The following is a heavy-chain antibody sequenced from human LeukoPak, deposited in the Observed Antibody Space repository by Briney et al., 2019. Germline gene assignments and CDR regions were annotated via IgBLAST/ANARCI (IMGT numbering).Heavy chain of an antibody. CDR3: AKGSTKAYCSGGSCYRSIYYYMDV. D-gene: IGHD2-15*01. Sequence: GGCLSLSCAASGFTFSSYTMSWVRRAPGKGLEWVSAISGSGGSTYYADSVKGRFTTSRDNSKNTLYLQMNSLRAEDTAVYYCAKGSTKAYCSGGSCYRSIYYYMDVWGKGTTVTVSS. J-gene: IGHJ6*03. CDR2: ISGSGGST. CDR1: GFTFSSYT. V-gene: IGHV3-23*01.